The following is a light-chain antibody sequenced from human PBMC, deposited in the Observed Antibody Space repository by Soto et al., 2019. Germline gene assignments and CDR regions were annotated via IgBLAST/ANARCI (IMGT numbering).Light chain of an antibody. V-gene: IGLV7-46*01. CDR3: VLSYTAARGV. J-gene: IGLJ2*01. Sequence: QAAVTQEPSLTVSPGGTVTLPCGSSTGAVTSGHFAYWFQQKPGQAPRTLIYDTSNKHSWTPARFSGSLLGGKAALTLSGAQPGDEADYYCVLSYTAARGVFGGGTKVTVL. CDR1: TGAVTSGHF. CDR2: DTS.